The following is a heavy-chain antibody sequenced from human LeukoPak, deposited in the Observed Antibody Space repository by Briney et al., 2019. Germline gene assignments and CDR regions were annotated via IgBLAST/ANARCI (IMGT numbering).Heavy chain of an antibody. D-gene: IGHD2-8*01. CDR3: ARVGCTNGVCYDFDY. J-gene: IGHJ4*02. Sequence: SETLSLTCTVSGGSIGSYYWSWIRQPAGKGLEWIGRIYTSGSTNYNPSLKSRVTMSVDTSKNQFSLKLSSVTAADTAVYYCARVGCTNGVCYDFDYWGQGTLVTVSS. V-gene: IGHV4-4*07. CDR1: GGSIGSYY. CDR2: IYTSGST.